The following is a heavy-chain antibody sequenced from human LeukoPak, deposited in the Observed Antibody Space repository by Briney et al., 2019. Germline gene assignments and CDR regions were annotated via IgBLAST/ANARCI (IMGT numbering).Heavy chain of an antibody. D-gene: IGHD6-13*01. J-gene: IGHJ3*02. CDR1: GFTFSSYS. V-gene: IGHV3-21*01. CDR3: ARDRHSSTYDAFDI. Sequence: GGSLRLSCAASGFTFSSYSMNWVRQAPGKGLEWVSSISSSSSYIYYADSVKGRFTLSRDNAKNSLYLQMNSLRAEDTAVYYCARDRHSSTYDAFDIWGQGTMVTVSS. CDR2: ISSSSSYI.